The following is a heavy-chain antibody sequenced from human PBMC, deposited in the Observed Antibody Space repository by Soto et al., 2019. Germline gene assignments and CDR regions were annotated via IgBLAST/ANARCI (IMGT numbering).Heavy chain of an antibody. J-gene: IGHJ6*03. D-gene: IGHD4-17*01. Sequence: GGSLRLSCAASGFTFSSYAMHWVRQAPGKGLEYVSAISSNGGSTYYANSVKGRFTISRDNSKNTLYLQMGSLRAEDMAVYYCARDDVEVGGGAPTETYYYYYMDVWGKGTTVTVSS. CDR1: GFTFSSYA. CDR2: ISSNGGST. CDR3: ARDDVEVGGGAPTETYYYYYMDV. V-gene: IGHV3-64*01.